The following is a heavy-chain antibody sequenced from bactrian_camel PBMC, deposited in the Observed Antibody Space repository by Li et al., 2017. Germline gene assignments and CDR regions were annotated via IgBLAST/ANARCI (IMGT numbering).Heavy chain of an antibody. V-gene: IGHV3S53*01. J-gene: IGHJ4*01. CDR2: IDKRRTA. CDR1: TYTFRPYC. CDR3: AAESGGPGYRPCSHGVDSVYELPN. D-gene: IGHD3*01. Sequence: HVQLVESGGGSVLPGGSLRLSCEASTYTFRPYCMGWFRQVPGKEREGVAMIDKRRTATYGDSAKGRFTISKDTAKNTLYLQMNSLEPEDTAVYYCAAESGGPGYRPCSHGVDSVYELPNRGQGTQVTVS.